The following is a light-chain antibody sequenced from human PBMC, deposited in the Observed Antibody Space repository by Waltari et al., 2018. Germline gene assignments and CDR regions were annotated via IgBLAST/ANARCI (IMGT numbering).Light chain of an antibody. CDR3: CSYAGSYTFV. CDR2: DVV. Sequence: QSALTQPRSVSGSPGQSVTISCSGTSSDVGSYNFVSWYQQHPGYAPKLLIYDVVKRPSGVPYRFSGSKSGNTASLTISGLQTEDESDYYCCSYAGSYTFVFGGGTQLTVL. V-gene: IGLV2-11*01. CDR1: SSDVGSYNF. J-gene: IGLJ7*01.